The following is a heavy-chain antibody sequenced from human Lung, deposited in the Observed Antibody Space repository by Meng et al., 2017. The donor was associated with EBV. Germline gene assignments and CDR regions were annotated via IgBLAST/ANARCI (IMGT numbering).Heavy chain of an antibody. V-gene: IGHV6-1*01. CDR1: GARISSGSVA. Sequence: QFNLQRSCPGRVMPSQTLPLAFASSGARISSGSVAWTWIRQSPSRDLEWLGRTYYRSKWYNDYAVFVKRRITINPDTSKNQFSLQLNSVTPEDTAVYYCARGATSVFDLWGRGTLVTVSS. J-gene: IGHJ2*01. CDR3: ARGATSVFDL. CDR2: TYYRSKWYN.